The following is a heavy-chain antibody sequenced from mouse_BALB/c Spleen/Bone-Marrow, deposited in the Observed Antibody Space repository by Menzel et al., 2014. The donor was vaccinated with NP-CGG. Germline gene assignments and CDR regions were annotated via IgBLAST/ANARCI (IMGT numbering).Heavy chain of an antibody. CDR1: GYTFTSYW. D-gene: IGHD1-1*01. Sequence: VQLQQSGAELAKPGASVKMSCKASGYTFTSYWMHWVKQRPGLGLEWIGYINPSTGYTEYNQKFKDKATLTADKSSSTAYMQLSSLTSEDSAVYYCARQITTVDYAMDYWGQGTSVTVSS. CDR2: INPSTGYT. CDR3: ARQITTVDYAMDY. J-gene: IGHJ4*01. V-gene: IGHV1-7*01.